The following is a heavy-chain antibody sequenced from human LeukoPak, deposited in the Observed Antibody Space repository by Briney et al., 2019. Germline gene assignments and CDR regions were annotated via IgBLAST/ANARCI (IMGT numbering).Heavy chain of an antibody. J-gene: IGHJ3*02. CDR3: ARDGGHPFLQYYYDSSGDAFDI. Sequence: PSETLSLTCTVSGYSISSGSYWSWIRQPPGKGLEWIGYIYYSGSTNYNPSLKSRVTISVDTSKNQFSLKLSSVTAADTAVYYCARDGGHPFLQYYYDSSGDAFDIWGQGTMVTVSS. CDR2: IYYSGST. V-gene: IGHV4-61*01. D-gene: IGHD3-22*01. CDR1: GYSISSGSY.